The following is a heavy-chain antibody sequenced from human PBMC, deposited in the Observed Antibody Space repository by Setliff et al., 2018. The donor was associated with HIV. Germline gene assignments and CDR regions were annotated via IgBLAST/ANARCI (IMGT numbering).Heavy chain of an antibody. V-gene: IGHV3-11*05. Sequence: PGGSLRLSCAASGFTFSDYYMSWIRQAPGKGLEWVSYITGSSSYTNYADSVKGRFTISRDNAKNSLYLQMNSLRAEDTAVYYCARVMIGYSGYWGQGTLVTVSS. CDR1: GFTFSDYY. CDR2: ITGSSSYT. D-gene: IGHD5-12*01. CDR3: ARVMIGYSGY. J-gene: IGHJ4*02.